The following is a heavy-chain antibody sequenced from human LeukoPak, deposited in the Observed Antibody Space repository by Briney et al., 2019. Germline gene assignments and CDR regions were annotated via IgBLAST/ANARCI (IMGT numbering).Heavy chain of an antibody. CDR3: ARGNHQLLYYYYYMDV. Sequence: PSETLSLTCAVYGGSFSDYYWSWIRQPPGKGLEWIGEINHSGSTNYNPSLKSRVTISVDTSKNQFSLKLSSVTAADTAVYYCARGNHQLLYYYYYMDVWGKGTTVTVSS. CDR2: INHSGST. J-gene: IGHJ6*03. CDR1: GGSFSDYY. D-gene: IGHD2-2*01. V-gene: IGHV4-34*01.